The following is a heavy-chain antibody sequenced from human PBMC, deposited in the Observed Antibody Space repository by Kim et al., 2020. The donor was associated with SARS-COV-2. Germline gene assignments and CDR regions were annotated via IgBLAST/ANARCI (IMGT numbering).Heavy chain of an antibody. D-gene: IGHD6-19*01. J-gene: IGHJ4*02. CDR3: ARGGEWLRFHSSGWFGPTDFDY. Sequence: ASVKVSCKASGYTFTSYAMHWVRQAPGQRLEWMGWINAGNGNTKYSQKFQGRVTITRDTSASTAYMELSSLRSEDTAVYYCARGGEWLRFHSSGWFGPTDFDYWGQGTLVTVSS. V-gene: IGHV1-3*01. CDR2: INAGNGNT. CDR1: GYTFTSYA.